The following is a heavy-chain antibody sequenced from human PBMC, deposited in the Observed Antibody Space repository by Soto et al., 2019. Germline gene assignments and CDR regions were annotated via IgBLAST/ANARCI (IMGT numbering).Heavy chain of an antibody. V-gene: IGHV3-30*18. CDR3: AKDRELRYFDWLFDY. D-gene: IGHD3-9*01. J-gene: IGHJ4*02. Sequence: QVQLVESGGGVVQPGRSLRLSCAASGFTFSSYGMHWVRQAPGKGLEWVAVISYDGSNKYYADSVKGRFTISRDNSKNTLYLQMNSLRAEDTAVYSCAKDRELRYFDWLFDYWGQGTLVTVSS. CDR2: ISYDGSNK. CDR1: GFTFSSYG.